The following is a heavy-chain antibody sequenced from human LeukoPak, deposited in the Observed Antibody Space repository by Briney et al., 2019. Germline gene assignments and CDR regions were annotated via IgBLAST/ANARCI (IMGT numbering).Heavy chain of an antibody. J-gene: IGHJ4*02. CDR2: IYHSGST. CDR3: ARIYSSGWYYPFDY. CDR1: GGSISSSNW. V-gene: IGHV4-4*02. Sequence: SETLSLTCAVSGGSISSSNWWSWVRQPPGKGLEWIGEIYHSGSTNYNPSLKSRVTISVDKSKNQFSLKLSSVTAADTAVYYCARIYSSGWYYPFDYWGQGTLVTVSS. D-gene: IGHD6-19*01.